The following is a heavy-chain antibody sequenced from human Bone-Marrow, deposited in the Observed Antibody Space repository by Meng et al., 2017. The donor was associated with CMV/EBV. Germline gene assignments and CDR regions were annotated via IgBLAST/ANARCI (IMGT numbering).Heavy chain of an antibody. V-gene: IGHV1-18*01. CDR2: ISAYNGYT. CDR1: GYTFTNYG. Sequence: KVSCKASGYTFTNYGISWVRQAPGQGLEWMGWISAYNGYTVYAQKLQGRVTMTTHTSTSTAYMELRSLRYDDTALYYCARELRVRSDYWGQGTLVTVSS. J-gene: IGHJ4*02. D-gene: IGHD4/OR15-4a*01. CDR3: ARELRVRSDY.